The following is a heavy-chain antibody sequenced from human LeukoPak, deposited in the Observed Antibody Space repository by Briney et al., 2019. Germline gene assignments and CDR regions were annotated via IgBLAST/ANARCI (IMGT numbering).Heavy chain of an antibody. V-gene: IGHV3-30*18. CDR1: GFTFSSYG. Sequence: GRSLRLSCAASGFTFSSYGMHWVRQAPGKGLEWVAVISYDGSNKYYADSVKGRFTISRDNSKNTLYLQMNSLRAEDTAVYYCTKDRPNYSDSSCLDYSGQGTLVTVSS. CDR3: TKDRPNYSDSSCLDY. D-gene: IGHD3-22*01. J-gene: IGHJ4*02. CDR2: ISYDGSNK.